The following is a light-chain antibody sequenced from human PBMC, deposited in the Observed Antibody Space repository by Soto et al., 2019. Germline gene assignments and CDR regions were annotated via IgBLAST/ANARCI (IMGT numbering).Light chain of an antibody. J-gene: IGKJ3*01. CDR2: GAS. V-gene: IGKV3-20*01. Sequence: TQSPSTLSASVGDRVTITCRASQSVSSSYLAWYQQKPGQAPRLLISGASSRTTGIPDRFSGSGSGTDFTLSISRLEPEDFAVYYCQQYGSSPFTFGPGTKVDIK. CDR1: QSVSSSY. CDR3: QQYGSSPFT.